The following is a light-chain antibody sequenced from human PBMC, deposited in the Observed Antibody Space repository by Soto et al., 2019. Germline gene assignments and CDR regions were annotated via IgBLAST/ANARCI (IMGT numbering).Light chain of an antibody. Sequence: QSVLTQPPSASGTPGQRVTIFCSGSSSNIGTNTVIWYQQLQGAAHKLLIYSDNQRPSGVPDRFSGSKSGTSASLAISGLQSEDEADYYCAAWDVSLVVFGGGTKVTVL. CDR1: SSNIGTNT. V-gene: IGLV1-44*01. CDR3: AAWDVSLVV. J-gene: IGLJ2*01. CDR2: SDN.